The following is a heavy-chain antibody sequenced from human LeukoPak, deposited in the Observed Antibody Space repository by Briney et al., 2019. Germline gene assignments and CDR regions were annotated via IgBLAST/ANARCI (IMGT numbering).Heavy chain of an antibody. CDR2: VKQDGSEQ. D-gene: IGHD6-13*01. CDR1: GFSFSSYW. CDR3: ARWGSTIAAAGSDY. J-gene: IGHJ4*02. V-gene: IGHV3-7*01. Sequence: GGSLRLSCAASGFSFSSYWMNWVRQAPGKGLEWVANVKQDGSEQYYVDSVKGRFTISRDNAKNSLYLQMNSPRAEDTAVYYCARWGSTIAAAGSDYWGQGTLVTVSS.